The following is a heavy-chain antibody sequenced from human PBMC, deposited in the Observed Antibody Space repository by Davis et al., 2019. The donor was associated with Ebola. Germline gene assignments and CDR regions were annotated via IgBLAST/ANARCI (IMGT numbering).Heavy chain of an antibody. Sequence: SVEVSCKASGGTFSSYAISWVRQAPGQGLEWMGGIIPIFGTANYAQKFQGRVTITADESTSTAYMELSSLKTEDTAVYYCTCPNRDYYYGMDVWGQGTTVTVSS. V-gene: IGHV1-69*13. CDR1: GGTFSSYA. D-gene: IGHD1-14*01. CDR3: TCPNRDYYYGMDV. J-gene: IGHJ6*02. CDR2: IIPIFGTA.